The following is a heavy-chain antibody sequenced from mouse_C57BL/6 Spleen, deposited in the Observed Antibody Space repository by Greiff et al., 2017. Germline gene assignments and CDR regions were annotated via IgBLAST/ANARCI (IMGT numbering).Heavy chain of an antibody. D-gene: IGHD2-1*01. V-gene: IGHV5-6*01. CDR1: GFTFSSYG. Sequence: EVHLVESGGDLVKPGGSLKLSCAASGFTFSSYGMSWVRQTPDKRLEWVATISSGGSYTYYPDSVKGRFTISRDNAKNTLYLQMSSLKSEDTAMYYCASGGNGNYYFDYWGQGTTLTVSS. CDR3: ASGGNGNYYFDY. J-gene: IGHJ2*01. CDR2: ISSGGSYT.